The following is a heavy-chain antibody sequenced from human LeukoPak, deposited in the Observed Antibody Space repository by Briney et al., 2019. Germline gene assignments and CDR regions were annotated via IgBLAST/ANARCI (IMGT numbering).Heavy chain of an antibody. CDR1: GGSFSGYY. J-gene: IGHJ6*02. V-gene: IGHV4-34*01. CDR2: INHSGST. CDR3: ARVGRDYYGSGSYYYYYGMDV. D-gene: IGHD3-10*01. Sequence: SETLSLTCAVYGGSFSGYYWSWIRQPPGKGLEWIGEINHSGSTNYNPSLKSRVTISVDTSKNQFSLKLSSVTAADTAVYYCARVGRDYYGSGSYYYYYGMDVWGQGTTVTVSS.